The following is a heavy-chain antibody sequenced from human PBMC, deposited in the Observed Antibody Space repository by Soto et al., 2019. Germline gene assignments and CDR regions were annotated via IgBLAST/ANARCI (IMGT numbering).Heavy chain of an antibody. J-gene: IGHJ6*02. D-gene: IGHD2-21*02. CDR2: MYNTGST. V-gene: IGHV4-59*01. CDR3: ARDLWGYCGTDCYPLDV. CDR1: GGTISRYY. Sequence: QVQLQKSGPGLVKPSETLSLTCTVSGGTISRYYWSWIRQPPGKGLEWIGYMYNTGSTVYNPSFKSRVTIPVDTSKNQFSLKLNSVTAADTAVYYCARDLWGYCGTDCYPLDVWGQGTTVTVSS.